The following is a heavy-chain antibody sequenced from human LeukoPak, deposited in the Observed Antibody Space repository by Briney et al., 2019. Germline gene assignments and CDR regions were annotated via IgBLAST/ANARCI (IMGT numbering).Heavy chain of an antibody. CDR3: ARGNSLGY. CDR2: IRYDGSNK. V-gene: IGHV3-30*02. J-gene: IGHJ4*02. D-gene: IGHD4-23*01. CDR1: GFTFSSYE. Sequence: GGSLRLSCAASGFTFSSYEMNWVRQAPGKGLEWVAFIRYDGSNKYYADSVKGRFTISRDNSKNTLYLQINSLRAEDTAVYYCARGNSLGYWGQGTLVTVSS.